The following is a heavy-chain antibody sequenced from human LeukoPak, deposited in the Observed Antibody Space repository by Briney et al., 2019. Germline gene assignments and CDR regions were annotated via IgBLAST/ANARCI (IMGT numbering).Heavy chain of an antibody. CDR2: INHSGST. J-gene: IGHJ6*03. Sequence: SETLSLTCAVYGGSFSGYYWSWIRQPPGKGLEWIGEINHSGSTKYNPSLKSRVTISVDTSKNQFSLKLSSVTAADTAVYYCARGLETFWSGYYRPPNYYYMDVWGKGTTVTVSS. V-gene: IGHV4-34*01. CDR3: ARGLETFWSGYYRPPNYYYMDV. CDR1: GGSFSGYY. D-gene: IGHD3-3*01.